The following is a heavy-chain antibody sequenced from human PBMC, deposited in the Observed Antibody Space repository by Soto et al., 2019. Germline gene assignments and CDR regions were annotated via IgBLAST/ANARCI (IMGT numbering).Heavy chain of an antibody. CDR3: ARATTYYDFWSGYPTGGYDY. CDR1: GYTFTSYG. D-gene: IGHD3-3*01. Sequence: QVQLVQSGAEVKKPGASVKVSCKASGYTFTSYGISWVRQAPGQGLEWMGWISAYNGNTNYAQKLQGRVTMTTDTSTSTAYMELRSLRSDDTAVYYCARATTYYDFWSGYPTGGYDYWGQGTLVTVSS. V-gene: IGHV1-18*01. CDR2: ISAYNGNT. J-gene: IGHJ4*02.